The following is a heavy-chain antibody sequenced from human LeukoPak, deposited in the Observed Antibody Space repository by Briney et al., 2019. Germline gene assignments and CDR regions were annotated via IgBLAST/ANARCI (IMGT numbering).Heavy chain of an antibody. CDR3: GKDPNGDYVGAFDF. CDR1: GFTFSDYA. Sequence: GGSLRLSCAASGFTFSDYALIWVRQAPGKGLEWISAIRGTGGTTYYADSVKGRCTISRDNSRNTVYLQMNSLRAKDTALYFCGKDPNGDYVGAFDFWGPGTMVTVSS. J-gene: IGHJ3*01. V-gene: IGHV3-23*01. CDR2: IRGTGGTT. D-gene: IGHD4-17*01.